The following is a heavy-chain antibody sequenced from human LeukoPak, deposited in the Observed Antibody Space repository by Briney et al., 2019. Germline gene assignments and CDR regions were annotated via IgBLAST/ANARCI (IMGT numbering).Heavy chain of an antibody. J-gene: IGHJ6*02. CDR3: ARDLGELFDPAYYYGMDV. V-gene: IGHV3-33*01. CDR1: GFTFSSYG. D-gene: IGHD3-10*01. CDR2: IWYDGSNK. Sequence: GGSLRLSCAASGFTFSSYGMHWVRQAPGKGLEWVAVIWYDGSNKYYADSVKGRFTISRDNSKNTLYLQMNSLRAEDTAVYYCARDLGELFDPAYYYGMDVWGQGTTVTVSS.